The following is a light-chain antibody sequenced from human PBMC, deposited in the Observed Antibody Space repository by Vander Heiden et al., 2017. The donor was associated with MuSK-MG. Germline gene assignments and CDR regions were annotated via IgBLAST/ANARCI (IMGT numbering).Light chain of an antibody. CDR3: QQYGSSDVHT. CDR2: GAS. CDR1: QSVSSSY. Sequence: EIVLTQSPGTLSLSPGERATLSCRASQSVSSSYLAWYQQKPGQAPRLLIYGASSRATGIPDRFSGSGSGTDFTLTISRLEPEDFAVYYCQQYGSSDVHTFGQGTKMEIK. V-gene: IGKV3-20*01. J-gene: IGKJ2*01.